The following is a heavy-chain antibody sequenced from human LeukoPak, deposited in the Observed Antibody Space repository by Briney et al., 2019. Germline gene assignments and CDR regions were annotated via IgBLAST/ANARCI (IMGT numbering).Heavy chain of an antibody. CDR3: ARRESSGSIDH. V-gene: IGHV5-51*01. CDR2: INPCDSDT. J-gene: IGHJ4*02. Sequence: GEALKISCKGSGYSFTNYWIGWVRQVPGKRLEWMVIINPCDSDTRYGPSFQGKVTISDDKSISTAYLQWSRLKASDTAKYYCARRESSGSIDHWGQGTLVT. CDR1: GYSFTNYW. D-gene: IGHD6-19*01.